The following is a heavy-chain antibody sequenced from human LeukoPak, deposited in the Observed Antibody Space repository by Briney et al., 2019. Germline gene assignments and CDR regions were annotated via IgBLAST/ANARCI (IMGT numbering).Heavy chain of an antibody. Sequence: GGSLRLSCAASGFTFSSYAMSWVRQAPGKGLEWVSAISGSGGSTYYADSVKGRFTISRDNSKNTLYLQMNSLRAEDTAVYYCARVGLATITLDYWGQGTLVTVSS. J-gene: IGHJ4*02. CDR2: ISGSGGST. CDR1: GFTFSSYA. CDR3: ARVGLATITLDY. V-gene: IGHV3-23*01. D-gene: IGHD5-24*01.